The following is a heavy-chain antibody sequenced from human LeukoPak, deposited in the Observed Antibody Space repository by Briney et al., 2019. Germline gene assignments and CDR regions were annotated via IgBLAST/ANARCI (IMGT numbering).Heavy chain of an antibody. V-gene: IGHV1-46*01. J-gene: IGHJ4*02. CDR1: GYTFTSYY. D-gene: IGHD4-17*01. CDR2: INPSGGST. Sequence: ASVKVSCKASGYTFTSYYMHWVRQAPGQGLEWMGIINPSGGSTSYAQKFQGRVTMTRDTSTSTVYMELSSLRSEDTAVYYCARALGYGDYVHQVDYWGQGILVTVPS. CDR3: ARALGYGDYVHQVDY.